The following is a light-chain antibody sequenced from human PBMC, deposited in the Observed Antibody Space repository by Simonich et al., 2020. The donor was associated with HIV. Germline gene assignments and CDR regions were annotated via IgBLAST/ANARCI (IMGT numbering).Light chain of an antibody. Sequence: EIVLTQSPGTLSLSPGERATLSCRASQSVTSTFLAWYQQKPGQAPRLLIDGASSRAPGIPDRFSGSGSGTDFTLTISRLEPEDFAVYYCQQYGTSSTFGGGTKVEIK. V-gene: IGKV3-20*01. CDR1: QSVTSTF. CDR3: QQYGTSST. J-gene: IGKJ4*01. CDR2: GAS.